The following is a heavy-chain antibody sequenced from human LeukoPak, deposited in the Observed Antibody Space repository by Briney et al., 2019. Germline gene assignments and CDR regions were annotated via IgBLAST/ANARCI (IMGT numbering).Heavy chain of an antibody. CDR3: ARDLRL. Sequence: GGSLRLSCAASGFTFSSYAMHWVRQAPGKGLEWVAVMSYDGSNKYYADSVKGRFTISRDNSKNTLYLQMNSLRAEDTAVYYCARDLRLWGQGTLVTVSS. CDR1: GFTFSSYA. CDR2: MSYDGSNK. V-gene: IGHV3-30-3*01. J-gene: IGHJ4*02.